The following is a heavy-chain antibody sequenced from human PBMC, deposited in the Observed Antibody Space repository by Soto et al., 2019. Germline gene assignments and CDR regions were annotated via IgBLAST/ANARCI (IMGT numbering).Heavy chain of an antibody. J-gene: IGHJ5*02. D-gene: IGHD6-13*01. CDR3: ARGWTAAAGSANWFDL. CDR1: GGSISGVGYY. V-gene: IGHV4-31*03. Sequence: QVQLQESGPGLVEPSQTLSLTCSVSGGSISGVGYYWSWIRQHPGKGLEWIGYIHYSGTTYYNPSLKSRLTISVDTSKTQFSLKLTSVSAADTAVYYCARGWTAAAGSANWFDLWGQGTLVTVSS. CDR2: IHYSGTT.